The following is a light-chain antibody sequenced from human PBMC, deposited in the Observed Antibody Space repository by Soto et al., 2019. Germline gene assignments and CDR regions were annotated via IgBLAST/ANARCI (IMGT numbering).Light chain of an antibody. V-gene: IGKV1-5*03. Sequence: DIQMTQSASTLSESVGDTVTITCRASQTISSWLAWYQQKPGKAPKLLIYKASTLKSGVPSRFSGSGSGTDFTLTISCLQSEDFATYYCQQYYSFPITFGQGTLLEIK. CDR2: KAS. CDR1: QTISSW. CDR3: QQYYSFPIT. J-gene: IGKJ5*01.